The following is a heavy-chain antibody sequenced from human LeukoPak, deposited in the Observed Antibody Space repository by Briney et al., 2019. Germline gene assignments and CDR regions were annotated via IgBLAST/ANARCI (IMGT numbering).Heavy chain of an antibody. CDR2: IYYSGST. D-gene: IGHD2/OR15-2a*01. CDR3: VRELKVGNTGYYLDY. Sequence: SETLSLTCTVSRGSISDYYWSWIRQPPGEGLEWIGYIYYSGSTNYNPSLKSRVTISLDTSKNQFSLNLNSVTAADTAVYYCVRELKVGNTGYYLDYWGQGTLVTVSS. V-gene: IGHV4-59*01. J-gene: IGHJ4*02. CDR1: RGSISDYY.